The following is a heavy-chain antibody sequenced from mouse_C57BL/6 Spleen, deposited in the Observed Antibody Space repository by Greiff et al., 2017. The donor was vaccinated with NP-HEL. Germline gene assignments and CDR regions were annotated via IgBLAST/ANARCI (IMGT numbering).Heavy chain of an antibody. J-gene: IGHJ2*01. CDR1: GYTFTSYW. D-gene: IGHD2-2*01. CDR3: AREYGYDAVHYFDY. CDR2: IYPGSGST. V-gene: IGHV1-55*01. Sequence: QVHVKQPGAELVKPGASVKMSCKASGYTFTSYWITWVKQRPGQGLEWIGDIYPGSGSTNYNEKFKSKATLTVDTSSSTAYMQLSSLTSEDSAVYYCAREYGYDAVHYFDYWGQGTTLTVSS.